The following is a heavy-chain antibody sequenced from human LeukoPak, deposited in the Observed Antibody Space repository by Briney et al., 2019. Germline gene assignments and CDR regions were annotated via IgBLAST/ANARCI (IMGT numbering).Heavy chain of an antibody. J-gene: IGHJ4*02. Sequence: PGGSLRLSCAASGFTFSSYGMHWVRQAPGKGLEWVAFIRYDGSNKYYADSVKGRFTISRDNSKNTLSLQMNSLRAEDTAVYYCARRDISTFHDDYWGQGTLVTVSS. V-gene: IGHV3-30*02. CDR3: ARRDISTFHDDY. CDR1: GFTFSSYG. D-gene: IGHD2/OR15-2a*01. CDR2: IRYDGSNK.